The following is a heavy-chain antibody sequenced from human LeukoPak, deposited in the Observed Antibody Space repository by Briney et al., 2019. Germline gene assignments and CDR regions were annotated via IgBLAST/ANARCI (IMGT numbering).Heavy chain of an antibody. D-gene: IGHD1-7*01. V-gene: IGHV4-61*02. CDR3: ARQAGDLTGTTGFDY. CDR1: GGSISSGSYY. J-gene: IGHJ4*02. CDR2: IYTSGST. Sequence: PSETLSLTCTVSGGSISSGSYYWSWIRQPAGKGLEWIGRIYTSGSTNHNPSLKSRVTISVDTSKNQFSLKLSSVTAADTAVYYCARQAGDLTGTTGFDYWGQGTLVTVSS.